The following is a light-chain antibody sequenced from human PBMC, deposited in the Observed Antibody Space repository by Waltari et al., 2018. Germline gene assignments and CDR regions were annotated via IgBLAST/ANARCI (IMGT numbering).Light chain of an antibody. CDR1: RLRRYY. V-gene: IGLV3-19*01. Sequence: SSELTQDPAVSVDLGQTVRITCQGDRLRRYYASWYQQRPGQSPFLVLYGHDNRPSGIPDRFTGSTSGNTASLTITRAQAEDAGVYYCLSRDSSSTRVFGGGTTLTV. J-gene: IGLJ3*02. CDR3: LSRDSSSTRV. CDR2: GHD.